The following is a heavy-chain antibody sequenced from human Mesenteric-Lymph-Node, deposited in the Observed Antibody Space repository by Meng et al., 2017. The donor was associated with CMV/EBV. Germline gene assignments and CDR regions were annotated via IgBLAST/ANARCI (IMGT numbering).Heavy chain of an antibody. D-gene: IGHD6-13*01. CDR3: ARDRRGPAAGPYSGMDV. Sequence: GGSLRLSCVASGFTFSTYWMTWVRQAPGKGLEWVANIKQDGSEKYFADSVKGRFTISRDNSKNTLYLQMNSVRAEDTAVYYCARDRRGPAAGPYSGMDVWGQGTTVTVSS. J-gene: IGHJ6*02. CDR1: GFTFSTYW. CDR2: IKQDGSEK. V-gene: IGHV3-7*03.